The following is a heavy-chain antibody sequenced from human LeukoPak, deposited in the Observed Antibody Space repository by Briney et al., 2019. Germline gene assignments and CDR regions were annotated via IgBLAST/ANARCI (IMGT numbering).Heavy chain of an antibody. Sequence: GGSLRLSCAASGFTFSSYAMSWVRQAPGKGLAWVSAISGSGGSTYYADSVKGRFTISRDNSKNTLYLQMNSLRAEDTAVYYCAALRRHVVVVVAATPEDYWGQGTLVTVSS. J-gene: IGHJ4*02. CDR3: AALRRHVVVVVAATPEDY. D-gene: IGHD2-15*01. CDR1: GFTFSSYA. V-gene: IGHV3-23*01. CDR2: ISGSGGST.